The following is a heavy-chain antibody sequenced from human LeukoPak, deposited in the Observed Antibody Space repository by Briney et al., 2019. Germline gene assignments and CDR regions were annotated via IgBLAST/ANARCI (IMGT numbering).Heavy chain of an antibody. Sequence: ASVKVSCKASGYTFTGYYMHWVGQAPGQGLEWMGRINPNSGGTNYAQKFQGRVTMTRDTSISTAYMELSRLRSDDTAVYYCARGRYCSNTNCPPNPRIAAAGTNKNWFDPWGQGTLVTVSS. V-gene: IGHV1-2*06. CDR2: INPNSGGT. J-gene: IGHJ5*02. D-gene: IGHD6-13*01. CDR1: GYTFTGYY. CDR3: ARGRYCSNTNCPPNPRIAAAGTNKNWFDP.